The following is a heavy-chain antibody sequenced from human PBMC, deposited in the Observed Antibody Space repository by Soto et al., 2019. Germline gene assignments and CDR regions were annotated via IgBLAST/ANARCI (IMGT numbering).Heavy chain of an antibody. J-gene: IGHJ6*02. D-gene: IGHD1-26*01. V-gene: IGHV1-69*13. CDR1: GGAFSSYA. CDR2: IIPIFGTA. CDR3: ARVWVSGSQNYYYYGMDV. Sequence: ASVKVSCKASGGAFSSYAISWVRQAPGQGLEWMGGIIPIFGTANYAQKFQGRVTITADESTSTAYMELSSLRSEGTAVYYCARVWVSGSQNYYYYGMDVWGQGTTVTVSS.